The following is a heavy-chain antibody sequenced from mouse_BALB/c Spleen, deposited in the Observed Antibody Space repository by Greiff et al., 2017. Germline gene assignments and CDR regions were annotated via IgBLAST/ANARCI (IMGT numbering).Heavy chain of an antibody. D-gene: IGHD2-4*01. CDR3: ARRGSIYYDYVYAMDY. V-gene: IGHV3-2*02. CDR2: ISYSGST. Sequence: DVKLQESGPGLVKPSQSLSLTCTVTGYSITSDYAWNWIRQFPGNKLEWMGYISYSGSTSYNPSLKSRISITRDTSKNQFFLQLNSVTTEDTATYYCARRGSIYYDYVYAMDYWGQGTSVTVSS. J-gene: IGHJ4*01. CDR1: GYSITSDYA.